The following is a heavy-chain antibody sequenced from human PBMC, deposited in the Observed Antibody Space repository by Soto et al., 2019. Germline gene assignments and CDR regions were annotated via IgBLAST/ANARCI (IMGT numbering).Heavy chain of an antibody. CDR2: IDWDDDK. D-gene: IGHD1-26*01. Sequence: SGPTLVNPTQTLTLTCTFSGFSLSTTDMGVAWIRQPPGKALEWLALIDWDDDKYYSTSLKTRLTISKDTSKNQVVLTMTNMDPVDTATYYCARITVGATPYYYYYYGMDVWGQGTTVPVSS. CDR3: ARITVGATPYYYYYYGMDV. V-gene: IGHV2-70*01. CDR1: GFSLSTTDMG. J-gene: IGHJ6*02.